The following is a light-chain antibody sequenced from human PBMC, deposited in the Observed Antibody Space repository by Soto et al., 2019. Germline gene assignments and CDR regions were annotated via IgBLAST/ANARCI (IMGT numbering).Light chain of an antibody. V-gene: IGLV2-14*01. Sequence: QSVLTQPASLSGSPGQSIPISCAGTSGDVGGYNYVSWYQQHPGKAPKLMIYDVSNRPSGVSNRFSGSKSGNTASLTISGLQSEDEADYYCSSYTSSYTLVFGGGTKLTVL. J-gene: IGLJ2*01. CDR2: DVS. CDR1: SGDVGGYNY. CDR3: SSYTSSYTLV.